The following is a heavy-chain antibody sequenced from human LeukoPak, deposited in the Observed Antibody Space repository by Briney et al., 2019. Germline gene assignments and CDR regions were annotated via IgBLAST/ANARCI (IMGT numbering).Heavy chain of an antibody. CDR2: ISAYNGNT. CDR3: ARDALYGDSHGEPTFDY. J-gene: IGHJ4*02. V-gene: IGHV1-18*01. CDR1: GYTFTSYG. Sequence: ASVKVSCKASGYTFTSYGISWVRQAPGQGLEWMGWISAYNGNTNYAQKLQGRDTMTTDTSTSTAYMELRSLRSDDTAVYYCARDALYGDSHGEPTFDYWGQGTLVTVSS. D-gene: IGHD4-17*01.